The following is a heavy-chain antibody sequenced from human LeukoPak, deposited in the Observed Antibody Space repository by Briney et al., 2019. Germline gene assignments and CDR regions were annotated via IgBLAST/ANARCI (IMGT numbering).Heavy chain of an antibody. CDR2: ISGSGGST. V-gene: IGHV3-23*01. Sequence: GGSLRLSCAASGFTFSSYAMSWVRQAPGKGLEWVSAISGSGGSTYYADSVKGRFTISRDNAKNSLYLQMNSLRAEDTALYYCAKAALNYDSSGYGLYFDYWGQGTLVTVSP. J-gene: IGHJ4*02. CDR1: GFTFSSYA. D-gene: IGHD3-22*01. CDR3: AKAALNYDSSGYGLYFDY.